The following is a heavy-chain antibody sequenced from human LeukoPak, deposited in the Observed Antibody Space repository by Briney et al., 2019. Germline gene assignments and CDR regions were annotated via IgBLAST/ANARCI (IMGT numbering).Heavy chain of an antibody. CDR2: ISGSGGNT. J-gene: IGHJ4*02. V-gene: IGHV3-23*01. Sequence: PGGSLRLSCAASRFTFSTYAMSWVRQAPGKGLEWVSAISGSGGNTYYADSVKGRFTISRGNSKNTLYLEMNSLRAEDTAVYYCAKENWGRGSDYWGQGTLVTVSS. CDR1: RFTFSTYA. CDR3: AKENWGRGSDY. D-gene: IGHD7-27*01.